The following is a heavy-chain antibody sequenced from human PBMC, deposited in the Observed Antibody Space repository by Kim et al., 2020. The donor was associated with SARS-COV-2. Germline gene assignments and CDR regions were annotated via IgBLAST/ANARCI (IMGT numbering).Heavy chain of an antibody. D-gene: IGHD3-16*01. Sequence: GGSLRLSCAASGFTFSSSDMRWARQAPGKGLEWVSSITDSGDRTYYADSVKGRFTISRDNSKNTLYLQMNSLRVEDTARYYCAKIITLGGQKWFDPWGQGTLVTVSS. J-gene: IGHJ5*02. CDR2: ITDSGDRT. V-gene: IGHV3-23*01. CDR3: AKIITLGGQKWFDP. CDR1: GFTFSSSD.